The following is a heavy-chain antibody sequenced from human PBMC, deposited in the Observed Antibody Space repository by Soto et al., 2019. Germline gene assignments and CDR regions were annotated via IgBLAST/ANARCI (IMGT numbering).Heavy chain of an antibody. V-gene: IGHV1-18*01. D-gene: IGHD2-15*01. Sequence: GASLKVSCKASHYSFARYGISWVRQAPGQGLEWMGWISTYNSNTKYAQKFQGRVTMATDTPTSTAYMNLRSLTSDDTAVYYCAREGFCSSGSCALYSHDFFGMDVWGQGTTVTVS. J-gene: IGHJ6*02. CDR2: ISTYNSNT. CDR3: AREGFCSSGSCALYSHDFFGMDV. CDR1: HYSFARYG.